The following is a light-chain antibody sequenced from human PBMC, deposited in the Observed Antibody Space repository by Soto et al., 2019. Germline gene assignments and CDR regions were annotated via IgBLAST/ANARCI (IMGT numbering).Light chain of an antibody. Sequence: QSVLTQAPSASGTPGQRGTISCSGSSSNIGSNTVSWYQQVPGTAPKLLIYSNDQRPPGIPDRFSGPKSGTSASLAIGGLQSEDEADYYCAAWDDSLNGWVFGRGTKLTVL. V-gene: IGLV1-44*01. CDR3: AAWDDSLNGWV. CDR2: SND. CDR1: SSNIGSNT. J-gene: IGLJ3*02.